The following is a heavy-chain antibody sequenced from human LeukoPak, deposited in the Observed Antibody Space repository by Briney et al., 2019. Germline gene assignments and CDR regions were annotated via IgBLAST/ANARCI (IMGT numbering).Heavy chain of an antibody. V-gene: IGHV1-18*01. CDR2: ISAYSGST. Sequence: ASVKVSCKASGYTFTSYGISWVRQAPGQGLEWMGWISAYSGSTNYAQKLQGRVTMTTDTSTSTAYMELRSLRSDDTAVYYCARDAASQWLVIPENDYWGQGTLVTVSS. CDR3: ARDAASQWLVIPENDY. J-gene: IGHJ4*02. D-gene: IGHD6-19*01. CDR1: GYTFTSYG.